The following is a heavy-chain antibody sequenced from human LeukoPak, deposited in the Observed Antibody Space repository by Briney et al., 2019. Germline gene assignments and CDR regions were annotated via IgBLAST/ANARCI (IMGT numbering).Heavy chain of an antibody. Sequence: SETLSLTCTVSGGSISSSSYYWGWIRQPPGKGLEWIGSIYYSGSTYYNPSLKSRVTISVDTSKNQFSLKLSSVTAADTAVYYCARDNRNYGDYWFDPWGQGTLVTGSS. CDR1: GGSISSSSYY. CDR2: IYYSGST. CDR3: ARDNRNYGDYWFDP. J-gene: IGHJ5*02. D-gene: IGHD4-17*01. V-gene: IGHV4-39*07.